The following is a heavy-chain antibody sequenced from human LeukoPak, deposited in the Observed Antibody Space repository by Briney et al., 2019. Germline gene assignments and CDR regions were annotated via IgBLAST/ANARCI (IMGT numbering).Heavy chain of an antibody. V-gene: IGHV3-15*01. D-gene: IGHD6-19*01. CDR3: ARPESEQWLVR. Sequence: GGSLRLSCAASGFTLSNAWVSRVRHIPGKGLEWVGRIKSKRGGGTTDYAAHVKGRFTISRDESKNTLYLQMNSLKTEDTAVYYCARPESEQWLVRWGQGTLVTVSS. CDR2: IKSKRGGGTT. J-gene: IGHJ4*02. CDR1: GFTLSNAW.